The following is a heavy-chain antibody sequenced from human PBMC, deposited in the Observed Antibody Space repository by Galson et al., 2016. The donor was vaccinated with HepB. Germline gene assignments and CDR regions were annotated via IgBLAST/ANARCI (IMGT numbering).Heavy chain of an antibody. CDR1: GYTFTNYG. V-gene: IGHV1-18*04. CDR2: ISVYDGNT. Sequence: SVKVSCKASGYTFTNYGITWVRQAPGQGLEWMGWISVYDGNTNYAQKLQGRVTMTTDTSTSTAYMGVRHLRSDDTAVYYCARLRTTVTAGRDYFDYWGQGSLITVTA. J-gene: IGHJ4*02. CDR3: ARLRTTVTAGRDYFDY. D-gene: IGHD4-17*01.